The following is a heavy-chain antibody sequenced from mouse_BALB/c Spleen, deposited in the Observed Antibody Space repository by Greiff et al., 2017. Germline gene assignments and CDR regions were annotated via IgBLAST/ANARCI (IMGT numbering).Heavy chain of an antibody. CDR3: ARVNTVVAKGFAY. Sequence: EVQLVESGGGLVQPGGSRKLSCAASGFTFSSYGMSWVRQTPDKRLELVATINSNGGSTYYPDSVKGRFTISRDNAKNTLYLQMSSLKSEDTAMYYSARVNTVVAKGFAYWGQGTLVTVSA. V-gene: IGHV5-6-3*01. CDR2: INSNGGST. J-gene: IGHJ3*01. CDR1: GFTFSSYG. D-gene: IGHD1-1*01.